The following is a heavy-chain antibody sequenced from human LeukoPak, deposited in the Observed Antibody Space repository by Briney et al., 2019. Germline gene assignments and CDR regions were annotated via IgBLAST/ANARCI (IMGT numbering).Heavy chain of an antibody. CDR3: ARGGEMATTKFFDY. D-gene: IGHD5-24*01. Sequence: SETLSLTCTVSGGSISSGGHYWSWIRQPAGKGLEWIWRIYTSGSTDYKPSLKSRVTISVDTSKNQFSLKLSSVTAADTAVYYCARGGEMATTKFFDYWGQGTLVTVSS. V-gene: IGHV4-61*02. J-gene: IGHJ4*02. CDR1: GGSISSGGHY. CDR2: IYTSGST.